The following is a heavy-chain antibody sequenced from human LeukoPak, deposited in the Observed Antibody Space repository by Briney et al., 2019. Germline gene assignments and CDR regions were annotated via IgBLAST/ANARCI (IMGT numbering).Heavy chain of an antibody. J-gene: IGHJ5*02. CDR2: ISSSSSYI. V-gene: IGHV3-21*01. CDR3: ARDRLYYYDSSVYRWFDP. Sequence: GGTLRLSCAASGFTFSSYNMNWVRQAPGKGLEWVSSISSSSSYIYYADSVKGRFTISRDNAKNSLYLQMNSLRAEDTAVYYCARDRLYYYDSSVYRWFDPWGQGTLVTVSS. D-gene: IGHD3-22*01. CDR1: GFTFSSYN.